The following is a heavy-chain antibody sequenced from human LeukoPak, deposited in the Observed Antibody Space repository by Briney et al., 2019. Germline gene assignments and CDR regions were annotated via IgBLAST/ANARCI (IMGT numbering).Heavy chain of an antibody. D-gene: IGHD3-16*01. Sequence: GGSLRLSCAASGFTFSSYAMTWVRQAPGKGLEWVSGISWNSGSIGYADSVKGRFTISRDNAKNSLYLQMNSLRAEDTAVYYCVRLGELWGDYWGQGTLVTVSS. V-gene: IGHV3-48*04. CDR1: GFTFSSYA. CDR3: VRLGELWGDY. J-gene: IGHJ4*02. CDR2: ISWNSGSI.